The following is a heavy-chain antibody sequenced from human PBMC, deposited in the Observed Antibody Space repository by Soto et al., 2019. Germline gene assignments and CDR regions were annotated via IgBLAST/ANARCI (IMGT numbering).Heavy chain of an antibody. Sequence: GASVKVSCKASGYTFTSYGISWVRQAPGQGLEWMGWISAYNGNTNYAQKLQGRVTMTTDTSTSTAYMELRSLRSDDTAVYYCARDIRARRDIVVVPAAISDEWGQGTLVTVSS. D-gene: IGHD2-2*01. CDR3: ARDIRARRDIVVVPAAISDE. V-gene: IGHV1-18*01. J-gene: IGHJ4*02. CDR1: GYTFTSYG. CDR2: ISAYNGNT.